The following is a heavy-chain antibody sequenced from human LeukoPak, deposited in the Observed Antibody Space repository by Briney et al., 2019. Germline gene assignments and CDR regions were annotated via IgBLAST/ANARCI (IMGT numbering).Heavy chain of an antibody. V-gene: IGHV6-1*01. CDR2: TYYRSKWSN. Sequence: SQTLSLTCAISGDRVSSNSAAWNWIRQSPSRGLEWLGRTYYRSKWSNNYAVSVKSRITINSDTSKNQFSLQLNSVTPEDTAMYYCARDATGDLEFDYWGQGTLVTVSS. D-gene: IGHD7-27*01. CDR3: ARDATGDLEFDY. CDR1: GDRVSSNSAA. J-gene: IGHJ4*02.